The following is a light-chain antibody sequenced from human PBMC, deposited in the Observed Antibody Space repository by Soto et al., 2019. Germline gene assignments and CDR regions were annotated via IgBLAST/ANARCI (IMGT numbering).Light chain of an antibody. V-gene: IGKV1-9*01. CDR2: AAS. J-gene: IGKJ5*01. Sequence: DIQLTQSPSFPSPSIGESVTITFRASQVIRTSLAWYQVKPGKAPKIMIYAASTLESGVPSRCSATVSWTECSLTITSLQPEDFATDYCQQLFDSTITFGQGTRLEIK. CDR3: QQLFDSTIT. CDR1: QVIRTS.